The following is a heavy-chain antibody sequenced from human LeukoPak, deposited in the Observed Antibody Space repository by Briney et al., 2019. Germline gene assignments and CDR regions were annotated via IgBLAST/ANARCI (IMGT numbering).Heavy chain of an antibody. CDR2: INHSGST. V-gene: IGHV4-34*01. D-gene: IGHD5-18*01. Sequence: PSGTLSLTCAVYGGSFSGYYWSWIRQPPGKGLEWIGEINHSGSTNYNPSLKSRVTISVDTSKNQFSLKLSSVTAADTAVYYCASRYSHYDYWGQGTLVTVSS. CDR3: ASRYSHYDY. CDR1: GGSFSGYY. J-gene: IGHJ4*02.